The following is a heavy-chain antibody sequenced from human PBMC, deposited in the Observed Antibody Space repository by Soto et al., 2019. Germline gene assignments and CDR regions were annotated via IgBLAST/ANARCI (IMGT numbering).Heavy chain of an antibody. CDR3: ARGVRAARSIYGMDV. V-gene: IGHV3-74*01. Sequence: EVQLVESGGGLVQPGGSLRLSCAASGFTFSSYWMHWVRQAPGKGLVWVSRINSDGSSTSYADSVKGRFTISRDNAKNTLYLQMNSLRAEDTAVYYCARGVRAARSIYGMDVWGQGTTVTVSS. CDR1: GFTFSSYW. D-gene: IGHD6-6*01. CDR2: INSDGSST. J-gene: IGHJ6*02.